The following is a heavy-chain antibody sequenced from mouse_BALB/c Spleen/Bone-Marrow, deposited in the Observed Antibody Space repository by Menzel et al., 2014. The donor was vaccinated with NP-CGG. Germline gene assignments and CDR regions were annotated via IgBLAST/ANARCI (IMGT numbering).Heavy chain of an antibody. CDR1: GFNIKDTY. Sequence: EVKLVESGAELVKPGASVKLSCTASGFNIKDTYMHWVKQRPEQGLEWIGRIDPANGNTKYDPKFQGKATITADTSPNTAYLQLSSLTSEDTAVYYCARGGSSYGWYFDVWGAGTTVTVSS. J-gene: IGHJ1*01. D-gene: IGHD1-1*01. CDR2: IDPANGNT. V-gene: IGHV14-3*02. CDR3: ARGGSSYGWYFDV.